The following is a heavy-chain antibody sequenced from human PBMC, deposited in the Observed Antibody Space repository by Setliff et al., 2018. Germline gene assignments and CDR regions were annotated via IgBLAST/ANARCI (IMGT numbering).Heavy chain of an antibody. D-gene: IGHD3-10*01. CDR2: IYHNGNT. V-gene: IGHV4-59*03. J-gene: IGHJ4*02. CDR1: GGSISPYF. CDR3: FGAGTCSY. Sequence: SETLSLTCTVSGGSISPYFWSWIRQPPGKGLEWIGYIYHNGNTNFNPSLKSRVTISRDNAKNSLSLQMNSLITEDTAVYYCFGAGTCSYWGQGTLVTVSS.